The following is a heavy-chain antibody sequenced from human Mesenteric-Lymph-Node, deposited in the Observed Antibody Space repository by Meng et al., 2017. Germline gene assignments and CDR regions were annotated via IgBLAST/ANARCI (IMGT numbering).Heavy chain of an antibody. D-gene: IGHD5-24*01. V-gene: IGHV3-33*08. CDR2: IWYDGSNK. CDR1: GFTFSSYW. CDR3: TRVPRGWIQLSAPECCYGMDV. Sequence: GESLKISCAASGFTFSSYWMSWVRQAPGKGLEGVAVIWYDGSNKYYADSVKGRFTISRDNSKNTLYLQMNSLRAEDTAVYYGTRVPRGWIQLSAPECCYGMDVWGQGTTVTVSS. J-gene: IGHJ6*02.